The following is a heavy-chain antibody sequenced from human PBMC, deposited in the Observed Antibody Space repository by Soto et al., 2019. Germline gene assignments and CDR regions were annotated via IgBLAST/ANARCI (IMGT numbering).Heavy chain of an antibody. CDR3: ARDGGIAVAPTRAVVYYYVMDV. Sequence: SETLSLTWAVSGYYISSGYDWGWIRQPPWKWLEWIGSIYHSGSTYYNPSLKSRVTISVDTSKNQFSLKLSSVTAADTAVYYCARDGGIAVAPTRAVVYYYVMDVWGQGTTVTVSS. V-gene: IGHV4-38-2*02. J-gene: IGHJ6*02. CDR2: IYHSGST. D-gene: IGHD6-19*01. CDR1: GYYISSGYD.